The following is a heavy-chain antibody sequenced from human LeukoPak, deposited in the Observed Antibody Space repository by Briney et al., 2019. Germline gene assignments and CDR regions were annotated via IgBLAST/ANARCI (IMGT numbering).Heavy chain of an antibody. CDR1: GASISSDY. Sequence: SETLSLTCTVSGASISSDYWSWIRQPPGKGLEWIGYIYYTGHTHYNPSLKSRVTMSMDTSENQFSLKLSSVTAADTAVYYCARHPFASPFDYWGQGTLVPVPS. J-gene: IGHJ4*02. V-gene: IGHV4-59*08. CDR2: IYYTGHT. D-gene: IGHD6-6*01. CDR3: ARHPFASPFDY.